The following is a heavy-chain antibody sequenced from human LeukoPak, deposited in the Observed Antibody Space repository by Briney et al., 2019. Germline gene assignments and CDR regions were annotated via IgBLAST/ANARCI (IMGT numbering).Heavy chain of an antibody. D-gene: IGHD1-20*01. V-gene: IGHV1-8*02. CDR1: GYTFTSYD. CDR2: MNPNSGNT. CDR3: ARDSPITTAFDY. Sequence: ASVKVSCKASGYTFTSYDINWVRQATGQGLEWMGWMNPNSGNTGYAQKFQGRVTMTRNTSISTAYMELSSLRSEDTAVYYCARDSPITTAFDYWGQGTLVTVSS. J-gene: IGHJ4*02.